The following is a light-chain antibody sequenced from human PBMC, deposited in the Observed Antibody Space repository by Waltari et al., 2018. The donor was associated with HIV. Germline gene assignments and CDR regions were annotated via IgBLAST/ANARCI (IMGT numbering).Light chain of an antibody. Sequence: QSVLTQPPSASGTPGQRVTISCSGSSSNVHWYQKFPGTAPKLLIYRNNQRPSGVPDRFSGSKSGNSASLAISGLRSEDEADYYCAAWGDNLSGPVLFGGGTKLTVL. J-gene: IGLJ2*01. CDR3: AAWGDNLSGPVL. V-gene: IGLV1-47*01. CDR2: RNN. CDR1: SSN.